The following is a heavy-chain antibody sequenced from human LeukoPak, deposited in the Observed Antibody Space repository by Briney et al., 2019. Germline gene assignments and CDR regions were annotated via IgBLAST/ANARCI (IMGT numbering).Heavy chain of an antibody. CDR3: ARFEGYNFLTGYAYYFDH. V-gene: IGHV4-59*01. CDR2: FQSGERP. Sequence: PSETLSLTCSVSGGSFGSSHWSWIRQAPGKGLECIGNFQSGERPNYNPSLKSRITISVDTSKNQFSLKLNSVTAADTAVYYCARFEGYNFLTGYAYYFDHWGQGTLVTVSS. D-gene: IGHD3-9*01. J-gene: IGHJ4*02. CDR1: GGSFGSSH.